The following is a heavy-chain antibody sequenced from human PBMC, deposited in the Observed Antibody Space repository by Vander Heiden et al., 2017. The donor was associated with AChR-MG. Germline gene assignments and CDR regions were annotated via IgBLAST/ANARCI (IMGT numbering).Heavy chain of an antibody. CDR3: ARVEHYDYVWGSYRTFDY. Sequence: QVQLVQSGAEVKKPGASVKVSCKASGYTFTGYYMHWVRQAPGQGLEWMGWINPNSGGANYAQKFQGRVTMTRDTSISTAYMELSRLRSDDTAVYYCARVEHYDYVWGSYRTFDYWGQGTLVTVSS. V-gene: IGHV1-2*02. CDR1: GYTFTGYY. J-gene: IGHJ4*02. CDR2: INPNSGGA. D-gene: IGHD3-16*02.